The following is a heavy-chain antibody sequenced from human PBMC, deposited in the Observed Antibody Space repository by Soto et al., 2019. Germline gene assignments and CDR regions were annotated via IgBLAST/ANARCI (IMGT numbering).Heavy chain of an antibody. CDR1: GGSISSHY. CDR3: ARGSGCSGGSCYYGLDV. V-gene: IGHV4-59*11. J-gene: IGHJ6*02. D-gene: IGHD2-15*01. Sequence: KPSETLSLTCTVSGGSISSHYWSWIRQPPGKGLEWIGYLYYSGSTDYNPSLRSRVTISVDTSKTQFSLKLSSVTAADTAVYYCARGSGCSGGSCYYGLDVWGQGTTVTVSS. CDR2: LYYSGST.